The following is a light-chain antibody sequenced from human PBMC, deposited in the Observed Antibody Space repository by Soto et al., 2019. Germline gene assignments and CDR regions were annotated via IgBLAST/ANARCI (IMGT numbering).Light chain of an antibody. CDR2: GAS. CDR1: QSVSSN. V-gene: IGKV3-15*01. J-gene: IGKJ4*01. CDR3: QQYNNWVT. Sequence: EIVMTQSRATLSVSPGERATLSCRASQSVSSNLAWYQQKPGQAPRLLNYGASTRATGIPARLSGSGSGTEFTHTISSVQSEGFAVYYCQQYNNWVTFGGGTKVEIK.